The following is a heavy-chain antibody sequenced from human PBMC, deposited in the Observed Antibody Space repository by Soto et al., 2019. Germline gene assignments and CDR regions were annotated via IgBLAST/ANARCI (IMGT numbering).Heavy chain of an antibody. Sequence: QLQLQEAGPGLVKPSATLSLTCTVSGGSISSSSHHWGWIRQPPGKGLEWIGTIYFTGNTYYNPSLKSRVTIPVDTSKNQFSLKLSSVTAADTAVYDCASCPSGYHPHWFDPWGRGTLVTVSS. J-gene: IGHJ5*02. D-gene: IGHD5-12*01. V-gene: IGHV4-39*01. CDR3: ASCPSGYHPHWFDP. CDR1: GGSISSSSHH. CDR2: IYFTGNT.